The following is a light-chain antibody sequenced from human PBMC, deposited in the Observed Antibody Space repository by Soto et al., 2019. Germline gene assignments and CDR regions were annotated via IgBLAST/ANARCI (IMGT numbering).Light chain of an antibody. CDR3: HQYDSSPVT. V-gene: IGKV3-20*01. CDR1: QSFSSSY. J-gene: IGKJ1*01. Sequence: EIVLTQSPGTLSLSPGERATLSCRASQSFSSSYLAWYQQKPGQAPRLLSYGASSRATGIPDRFSGSGSGTDFTLTISRLEPEDFAVYYCHQYDSSPVTFGQGTKVEIK. CDR2: GAS.